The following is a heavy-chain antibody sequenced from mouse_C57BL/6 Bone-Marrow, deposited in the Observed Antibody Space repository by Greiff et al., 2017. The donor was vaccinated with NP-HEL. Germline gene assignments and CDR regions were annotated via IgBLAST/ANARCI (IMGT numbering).Heavy chain of an antibody. J-gene: IGHJ1*03. CDR3: ARDQCQGYFDV. CDR1: GYTFTSYW. Sequence: VQLQQPGAELVMPGASVKLSCKASGYTFTSYWMHWVKQRPGQGLEWIGEIDPSDSYTNYNQKFKGKSTLTVDKSSSTAYMQLSSLTSEDSAVYYSARDQCQGYFDVWGTGTTVTVSS. V-gene: IGHV1-69*01. D-gene: IGHD3-2*02. CDR2: IDPSDSYT.